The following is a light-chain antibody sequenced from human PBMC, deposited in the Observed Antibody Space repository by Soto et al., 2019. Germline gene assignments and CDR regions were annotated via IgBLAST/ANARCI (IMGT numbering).Light chain of an antibody. V-gene: IGKV1-5*03. J-gene: IGKJ1*01. Sequence: DIQMTQSPSTLSASVGDRVTITCRASQRISSWLAWYQQKPGKAPKLLIYKAPSLESGVPSRFSGSGSGTEFTLTISSLQPDDFATYYCQQYNSWTWTVGQGTKVEIK. CDR3: QQYNSWTWT. CDR2: KAP. CDR1: QRISSW.